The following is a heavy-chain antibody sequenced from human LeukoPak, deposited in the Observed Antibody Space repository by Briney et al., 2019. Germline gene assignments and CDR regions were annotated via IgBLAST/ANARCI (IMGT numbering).Heavy chain of an antibody. CDR3: ARCGRSDWYFDL. CDR1: GLTFSNYW. CDR2: IKQDGYEK. Sequence: GGSLRLSCAVSGLTFSNYWMSWVRQAPGKGLEWVANIKQDGYEKYYVDSVRGRFTISRDNAKNSLFLQMNILRAEDTAVYYCARCGRSDWYFDLWGRGTLVTVSS. V-gene: IGHV3-7*04. D-gene: IGHD1-26*01. J-gene: IGHJ2*01.